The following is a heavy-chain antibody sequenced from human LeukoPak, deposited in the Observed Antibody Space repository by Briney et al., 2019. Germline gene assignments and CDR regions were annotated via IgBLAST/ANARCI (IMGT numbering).Heavy chain of an antibody. Sequence: ASVKVSCKASGYTFTSYGISWVRQAPGQGLEWMGWISAYNGNTNYAQKLQGRVTMTTDTSTSTAYMELRSLRSDDTAVYYCARDYYGSEPHAFDTWGQGTMVTVSS. CDR1: GYTFTSYG. V-gene: IGHV1-18*01. D-gene: IGHD3-10*01. CDR3: ARDYYGSEPHAFDT. CDR2: ISAYNGNT. J-gene: IGHJ3*02.